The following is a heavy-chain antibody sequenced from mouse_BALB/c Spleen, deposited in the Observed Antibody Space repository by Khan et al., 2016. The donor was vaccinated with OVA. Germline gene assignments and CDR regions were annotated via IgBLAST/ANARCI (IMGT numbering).Heavy chain of an antibody. CDR2: ISYAGST. V-gene: IGHV3-2*02. CDR3: ARKNDYGYAMDY. Sequence: EVQLQESGPGLVKPSQSLSLTCTVTGYSITSDYAWDWIRQFPGNKLEWMGYISYAGSTSSNPSLKSRISITRDTSKNQFFLQLNSVTTEDTATYYCARKNDYGYAMDYWGQGTSVTVSS. J-gene: IGHJ4*01. CDR1: GYSITSDYA. D-gene: IGHD1-1*01.